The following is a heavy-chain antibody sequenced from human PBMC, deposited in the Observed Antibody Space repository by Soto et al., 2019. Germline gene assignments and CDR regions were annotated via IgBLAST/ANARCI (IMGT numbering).Heavy chain of an antibody. CDR1: GYRFASYW. CDR2: IDPSDSYT. V-gene: IGHV5-10-1*01. D-gene: IGHD1-1*01. CDR3: AREEFLQMLSVHGPGVVAP. Sequence: WESLQISDKGSGYRFASYWLSCVPHMPGKDLEWMGRIDPSDSYTNYSPSFQGHVTISVDRTINTAYLQWSSLKASETAIYFCAREEFLQMLSVHGPGVVAPWGKGTLGTVSS. J-gene: IGHJ5*02.